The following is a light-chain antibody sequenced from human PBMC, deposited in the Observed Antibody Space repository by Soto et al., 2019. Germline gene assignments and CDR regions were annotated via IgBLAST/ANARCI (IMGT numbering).Light chain of an antibody. J-gene: IGKJ5*01. CDR3: QQSYRTPIT. Sequence: DIPMTQSPASLSASVGDRVTITCWTSQTISTYLNWYQQKPGKAPEVLIYAASNLQSGVPSRFSGSGSGTDFTLTISSLQPADSATYYCQQSYRTPITFGQGTRLEIK. CDR2: AAS. CDR1: QTISTY. V-gene: IGKV1-39*01.